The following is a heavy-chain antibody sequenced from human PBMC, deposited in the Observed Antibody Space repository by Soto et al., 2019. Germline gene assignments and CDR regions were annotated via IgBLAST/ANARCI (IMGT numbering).Heavy chain of an antibody. J-gene: IGHJ4*02. Sequence: EVQLVESGGGLVQPGGSLKLSCAASGFTLSGFDIHWVRQASGEGLEWVGRIKTKVESYATGVAASVQGRFTISRDDSKNTAYLEMNSLKSEDTAVYYCTRRSCTSGGCYSDLDHWGQGTLVTVSS. CDR3: TRRSCTSGGCYSDLDH. D-gene: IGHD2-15*01. CDR2: IKTKVESYAT. V-gene: IGHV3-73*01. CDR1: GFTLSGFD.